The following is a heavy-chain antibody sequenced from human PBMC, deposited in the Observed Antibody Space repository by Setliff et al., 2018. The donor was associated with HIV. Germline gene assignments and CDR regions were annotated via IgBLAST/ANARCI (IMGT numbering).Heavy chain of an antibody. Sequence: SETLSLTCSVSGASISSYYWSWIRQPPGKGLEWIGYIYYSGSTNYNPSLKSRVTISVDTSKNQFSLKLSSVTAADTAMYYCIIAYSGGWLSPMGFDSWGQGTLVTV. J-gene: IGHJ4*02. V-gene: IGHV4-59*08. CDR1: GASISSYY. CDR3: IIAYSGGWLSPMGFDS. CDR2: IYYSGST. D-gene: IGHD6-19*01.